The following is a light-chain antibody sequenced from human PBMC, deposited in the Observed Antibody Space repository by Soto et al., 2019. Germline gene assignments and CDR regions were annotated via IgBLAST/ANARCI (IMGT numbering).Light chain of an antibody. CDR2: DNY. CDR3: STWEVSLNRPV. V-gene: IGLV1-44*01. CDR1: SSNIGTNT. Sequence: QSVLTQAPSTSGAPGQRVTMSCSGSSSNIGTNTVNWYQQLPGTPPKFLIYDNYRRPSGVPDRFSGSQSGTSASLAISGLQSEDEAVYYCSTWEVSLNRPVFGGGTKLTVL. J-gene: IGLJ2*01.